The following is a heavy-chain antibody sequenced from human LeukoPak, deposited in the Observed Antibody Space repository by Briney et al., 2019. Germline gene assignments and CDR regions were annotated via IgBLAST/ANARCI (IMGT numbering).Heavy chain of an antibody. CDR2: ISSSSSYI. D-gene: IGHD6-19*01. CDR1: GFTFSSYS. V-gene: IGHV3-21*01. J-gene: IGHJ4*02. CDR3: AREVDSSGWHRFDY. Sequence: GGCLRLSCAASGFTFSSYSMNWVRQAPGEGLEWVSSISSSSSYIYYAVSVTGRFTISRANAKNSLSLEMNSLRAEDTAVYYGAREVDSSGWHRFDYWGQGTMVTVSS.